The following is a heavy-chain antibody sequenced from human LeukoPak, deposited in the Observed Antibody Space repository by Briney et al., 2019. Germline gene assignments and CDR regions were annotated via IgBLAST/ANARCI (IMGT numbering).Heavy chain of an antibody. CDR1: GFTFDDYG. CDR2: FTGRAGNF. J-gene: IGHJ5*02. Sequence: GRSLRLSCEASGFTFDDYGMHWVRHAPGKGLEWVSSFTGRAGNFYYADSVKGRFALSRDTSKETIYLQMNSLRADDTAIYYCAAGGGNTFNPWGQGTLVTVSS. CDR3: AAGGGNTFNP. V-gene: IGHV3-23*01. D-gene: IGHD1/OR15-1a*01.